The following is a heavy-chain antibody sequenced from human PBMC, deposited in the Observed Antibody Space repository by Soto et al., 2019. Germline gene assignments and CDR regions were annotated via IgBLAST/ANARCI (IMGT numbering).Heavy chain of an antibody. CDR3: ARGQRFSDWFDP. J-gene: IGHJ5*02. CDR1: DGTISGYY. CDR2: IYSSGNT. D-gene: IGHD3-3*01. V-gene: IGHV4-4*07. Sequence: PSDTLSLTCSVSDGTISGYYWTWIRQPAGKGLEWIGRIYSSGNTKYNPSLQSRVTMSLDTSNNQFSLRPTSVTAADTAVYYCARGQRFSDWFDPWGQGTLVTVSS.